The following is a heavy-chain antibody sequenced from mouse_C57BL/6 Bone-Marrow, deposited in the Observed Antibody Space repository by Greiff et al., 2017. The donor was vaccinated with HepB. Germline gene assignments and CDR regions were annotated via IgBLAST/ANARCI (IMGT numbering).Heavy chain of an antibody. CDR1: GYSFTGYY. D-gene: IGHD1-1*01. J-gene: IGHJ3*01. Sequence: EVQRVESGPELVKPGASVKISCKASGYSFTGYYMNWVKQSPEKSLEWIGEINPSTGGTTYNQKFKAKATLTVDKSSSTAYMQLKSLTSEDSAVYYCADGGLLRFWFAYWGQGTLVTVSA. CDR3: ADGGLLRFWFAY. V-gene: IGHV1-42*01. CDR2: INPSTGGT.